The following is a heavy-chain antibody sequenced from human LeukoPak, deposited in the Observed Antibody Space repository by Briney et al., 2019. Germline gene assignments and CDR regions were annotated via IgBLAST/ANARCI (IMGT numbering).Heavy chain of an antibody. CDR2: IYSGGST. CDR3: ARGPRGFDP. CDR1: GFTVSSND. Sequence: GGSLRLSCGASGFTVSSNDISWVRQAPGKGLEWVSVIYSGGSTDYADSVKGRFTISRDNSRDTLYLQMNSLRAEDTAVYYCARGPRGFDPWGQGTLVTVSS. V-gene: IGHV3-53*01. J-gene: IGHJ5*02.